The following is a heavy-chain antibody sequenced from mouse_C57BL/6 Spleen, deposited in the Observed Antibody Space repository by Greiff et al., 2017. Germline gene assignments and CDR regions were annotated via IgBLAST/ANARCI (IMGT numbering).Heavy chain of an antibody. V-gene: IGHV1-59*01. CDR3: ARGHYGSRGYFDY. CDR2: IDPSDSYT. J-gene: IGHJ2*01. Sequence: QVQLQQPGAELVRPGTSVKLSCKASGYTFTSYWMHWVKQRPGQGLEWIGVIDPSDSYTNYNQKFKGKATLTVDTSSSTAYMQLSSLTSEDSAVYYCARGHYGSRGYFDYWGQGTTLTVSS. CDR1: GYTFTSYW. D-gene: IGHD1-1*01.